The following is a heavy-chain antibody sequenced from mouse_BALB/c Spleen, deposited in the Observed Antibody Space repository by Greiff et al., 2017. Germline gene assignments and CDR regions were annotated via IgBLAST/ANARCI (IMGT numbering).Heavy chain of an antibody. CDR2: IWGDGST. Sequence: VQVVESGPGLVAPSQSLSITCTVSGFSLTSYGVNWVRQPPGKGLEWLGMIWGDGSTDYNSALKSRLSISKDNSKSQVFLKMNSLQTDDTARYYCARDHYYGYYYAMDYWGQGTSVTVSS. V-gene: IGHV2-6-7*01. J-gene: IGHJ4*01. CDR1: GFSLTSYG. CDR3: ARDHYYGYYYAMDY. D-gene: IGHD1-2*01.